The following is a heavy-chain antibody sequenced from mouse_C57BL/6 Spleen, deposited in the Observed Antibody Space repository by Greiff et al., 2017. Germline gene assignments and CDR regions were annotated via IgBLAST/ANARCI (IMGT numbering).Heavy chain of an antibody. CDR3: ASYGSRETAWFAD. J-gene: IGHJ3*01. V-gene: IGHV1-53*01. D-gene: IGHD1-1*01. Sequence: QVQLKQPGTELVKPGASVKLSCKASGYTFTSYWMHWVKQRPGQGLEWIGTINPSNGGTNYNEKFKGKATLTVDKSSSTAYMQLSSLTSEDSAVYYCASYGSRETAWFADWGKGTLVTVSA. CDR1: GYTFTSYW. CDR2: INPSNGGT.